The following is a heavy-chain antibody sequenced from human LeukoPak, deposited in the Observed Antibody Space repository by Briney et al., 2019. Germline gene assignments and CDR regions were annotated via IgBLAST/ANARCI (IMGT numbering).Heavy chain of an antibody. D-gene: IGHD2-2*01. Sequence: GGSLRLSCAASGFTFSSYSMNWVRQAPGKGLEWVSSISSSSSYIYYADSVKGRFTISRDNANNSLYLQMNSLRAEDTAVYYCARGPVVPAAEYYYYGMDVWGQGTTVTVSS. V-gene: IGHV3-21*01. J-gene: IGHJ6*02. CDR2: ISSSSSYI. CDR3: ARGPVVPAAEYYYYGMDV. CDR1: GFTFSSYS.